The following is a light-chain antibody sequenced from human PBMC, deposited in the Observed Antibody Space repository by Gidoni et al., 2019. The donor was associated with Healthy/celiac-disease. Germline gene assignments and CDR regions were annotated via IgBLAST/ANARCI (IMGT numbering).Light chain of an antibody. CDR3: QQSYSTPDT. CDR1: QIISSY. V-gene: IGKV1-39*01. Sequence: IQNTQPPSSLSASVGDRVTITCRASQIISSYLNWYQQEPGKAPKLLFYAASSLQSGVSSRFSGSGSGTDFTLTISSLQPEDFATYYCQQSYSTPDTFGPGTKVDIK. CDR2: AAS. J-gene: IGKJ3*01.